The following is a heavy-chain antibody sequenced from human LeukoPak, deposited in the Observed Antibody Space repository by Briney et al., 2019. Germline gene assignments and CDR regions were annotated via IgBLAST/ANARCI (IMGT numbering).Heavy chain of an antibody. CDR3: ARSFLKYYYDSSGLFDY. D-gene: IGHD3-22*01. J-gene: IGHJ4*02. CDR2: ISSSGSTI. Sequence: PGGSLRHSCAASGFTFSSYEMNWVRQAPGKGLEWVSYISSSGSTIYYADSVKGRFTISRDNAKNSLYLQMNSLRAEDTAVYYCARSFLKYYYDSSGLFDYWGQGTLVTVSS. CDR1: GFTFSSYE. V-gene: IGHV3-48*03.